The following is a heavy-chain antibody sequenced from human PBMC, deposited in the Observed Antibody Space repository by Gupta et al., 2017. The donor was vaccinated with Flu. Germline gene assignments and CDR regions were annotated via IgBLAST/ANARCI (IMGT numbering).Heavy chain of an antibody. Sequence: QVQLVQSGAEVKKPGASVKVSCKASGYTFTGYYMHWVRQAPGQGLEWMGWINPNSGGTNYEQKFQGRVTMTRDTSISTAYMELSRLRSDDTAVYYCARDMIVDTASLDYWGQGTLVTVSS. CDR2: INPNSGGT. J-gene: IGHJ4*02. CDR3: ARDMIVDTASLDY. D-gene: IGHD5-18*01. V-gene: IGHV1-2*02. CDR1: GYTFTGYY.